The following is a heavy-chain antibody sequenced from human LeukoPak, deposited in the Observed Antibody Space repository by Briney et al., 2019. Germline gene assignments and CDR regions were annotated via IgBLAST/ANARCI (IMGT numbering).Heavy chain of an antibody. D-gene: IGHD1-26*01. J-gene: IGHJ6*02. Sequence: GGSLRLSWAASGFTFSSYGMNWVRQAPGKGLEWVALIWSDDRNKYYADSVKGQFTISRDNSKNTLYLQMNSLRAEDTAVYYCAKDREISGSYSPYYYYGMDVWGQGTTVTVSS. CDR3: AKDREISGSYSPYYYYGMDV. CDR2: IWSDDRNK. V-gene: IGHV3-33*06. CDR1: GFTFSSYG.